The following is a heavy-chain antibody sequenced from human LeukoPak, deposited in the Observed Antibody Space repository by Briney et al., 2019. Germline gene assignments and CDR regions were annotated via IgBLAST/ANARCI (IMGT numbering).Heavy chain of an antibody. V-gene: IGHV3-49*04. Sequence: GSLSLSCTASGFTFGDYAMSWVRQAPGKGLEWVGFIRSKAYGGTTEYAASVKGRFTISRDDSKSIAYLQMNSLKTEDTAVYYCTRDYDILTGRPTYYYYGMDVWGQGTTVTVSS. CDR1: GFTFGDYA. CDR3: TRDYDILTGRPTYYYYGMDV. J-gene: IGHJ6*02. D-gene: IGHD3-9*01. CDR2: IRSKAYGGTT.